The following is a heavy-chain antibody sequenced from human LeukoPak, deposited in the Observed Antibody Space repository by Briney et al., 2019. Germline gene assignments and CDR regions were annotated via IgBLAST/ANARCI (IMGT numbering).Heavy chain of an antibody. D-gene: IGHD2-2*01. CDR2: IKQDESKT. CDR1: GFTTSNYW. Sequence: GGSLRLSCAASGFTTSNYWMSWVRQAPGKGLEWVANIKQDESKTCYVDSVKGRFTISRDNAKNSLYLKMNSLRAEDTAVYYCAREDPLYCSDNTCYWAFDHWGQGTLVTVSS. J-gene: IGHJ4*02. V-gene: IGHV3-7*01. CDR3: AREDPLYCSDNTCYWAFDH.